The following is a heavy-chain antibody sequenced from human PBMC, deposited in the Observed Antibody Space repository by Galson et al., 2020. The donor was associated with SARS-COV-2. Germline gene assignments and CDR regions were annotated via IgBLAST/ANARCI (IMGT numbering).Heavy chain of an antibody. J-gene: IGHJ4*02. D-gene: IGHD1-26*01. V-gene: IGHV1-46*03. CDR1: GYTLSSYY. CDR3: GRGRVSGGC. CDR2: INPSGGSA. Sequence: ASVKVSCKASGYTLSSYYMHWVRQAPGQGLEWMGIINPSGGSASYSHKSQGRITMTRDTSTSTVYKELNSLTSDDAAVYYCGRGRVSGGCWGQGTLVIVSS.